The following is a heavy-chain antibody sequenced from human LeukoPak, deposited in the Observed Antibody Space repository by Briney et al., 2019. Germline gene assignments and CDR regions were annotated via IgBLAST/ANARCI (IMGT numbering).Heavy chain of an antibody. CDR3: ARWIGTVRKAFDI. D-gene: IGHD4-17*01. Sequence: PSETLSLTCAVYGGSFSGYYWSWIRQPPGKGLEWIGYIYYSGSTNYNPSLKSRVTISVDTSKNQFSLKLSSVTAADTAVYYCARWIGTVRKAFDIWGQGTMVTVSS. CDR2: IYYSGST. J-gene: IGHJ3*02. V-gene: IGHV4-59*08. CDR1: GGSFSGYY.